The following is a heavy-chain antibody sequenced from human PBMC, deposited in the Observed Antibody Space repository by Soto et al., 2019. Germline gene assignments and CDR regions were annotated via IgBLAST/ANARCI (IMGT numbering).Heavy chain of an antibody. V-gene: IGHV1-46*03. CDR2: INPSGGST. D-gene: IGHD3-10*01. CDR3: ARSVGWFGELSDPRGFDY. Sequence: QVQLVQSGAEVKKPGASVKVSCKASGYTFTSYYMHWVRQAPGQGLEWMGIINPSGGSTSYAQKFQGRVTMARDTSSSTVYMELRSLRSEDTAVYCCARSVGWFGELSDPRGFDYWGQGTLVTVSS. CDR1: GYTFTSYY. J-gene: IGHJ4*02.